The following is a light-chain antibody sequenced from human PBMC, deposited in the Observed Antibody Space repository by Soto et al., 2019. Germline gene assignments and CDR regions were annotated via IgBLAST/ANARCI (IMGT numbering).Light chain of an antibody. V-gene: IGKV3-20*01. Sequence: EIVLTRSPGTLSLFPGERATLSCRATQSVNSDYLAWYQQKPGQAPRLLIYIASRRATDIPDRFSGSGSGTDFTLTINRLEPEDFAVYYCQQYGTSPWTFGQGTKVEIK. CDR1: QSVNSDY. CDR3: QQYGTSPWT. J-gene: IGKJ1*01. CDR2: IAS.